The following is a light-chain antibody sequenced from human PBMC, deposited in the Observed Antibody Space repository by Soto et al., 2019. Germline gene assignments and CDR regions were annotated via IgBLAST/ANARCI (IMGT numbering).Light chain of an antibody. J-gene: IGKJ5*01. CDR2: AAS. Sequence: DIQMTQSPPSLSASVGDRVTITCRASQDISNNLAWFQQKPGKAPESLIYAASTLQSGVPSKFSGSGSGTDFTLTINSLQPQDSATYYCQQYSSYPITFGQGTRLDI. CDR1: QDISNN. CDR3: QQYSSYPIT. V-gene: IGKV1-16*02.